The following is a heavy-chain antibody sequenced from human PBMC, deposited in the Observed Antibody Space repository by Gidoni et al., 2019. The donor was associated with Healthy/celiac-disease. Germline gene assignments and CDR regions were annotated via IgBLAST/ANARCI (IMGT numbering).Heavy chain of an antibody. Sequence: QVQLVQSGAEVKKPGASVKVSCKASGYTFTSYAMHWVRQAPGQRLEWMGWINAGNGNTKYSQKFQGRVTSTRDTSASTAYMELSSLRSEDTAVYYWARHFVVVPAADDNWFDPWGQGTLVTVSS. D-gene: IGHD2-2*01. CDR3: ARHFVVVPAADDNWFDP. CDR1: GYTFTSYA. V-gene: IGHV1-3*01. J-gene: IGHJ5*02. CDR2: INAGNGNT.